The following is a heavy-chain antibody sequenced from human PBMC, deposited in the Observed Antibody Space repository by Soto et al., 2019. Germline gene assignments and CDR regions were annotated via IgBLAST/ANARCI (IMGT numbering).Heavy chain of an antibody. J-gene: IGHJ4*02. D-gene: IGHD3-10*01. CDR3: AGFPTPTSWTYYNPLDY. CDR1: GGSISSSSYY. CDR2: IYYSGST. V-gene: IGHV4-39*01. Sequence: QLQLQESGPGLVKPSETLSLTCTVSGGSISSSSYYWGWIRQPPGKGLEWIGSIYYSGSTYYNPSLKSRVTISVDTSKNQFSLTLSSVTAADTAVYYCAGFPTPTSWTYYNPLDYWGQGTLVTVSS.